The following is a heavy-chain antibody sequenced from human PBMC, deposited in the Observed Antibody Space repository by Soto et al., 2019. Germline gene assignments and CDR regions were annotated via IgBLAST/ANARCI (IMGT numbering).Heavy chain of an antibody. V-gene: IGHV3-9*01. J-gene: IGHJ6*02. CDR2: ISWNSGSI. CDR3: AKDGGYSGYDVHGMDV. D-gene: IGHD5-12*01. CDR1: GFTFDDYA. Sequence: GGSLRLSCAASGFTFDDYAMHWVRQAPGKGLEWVSGISWNSGSIGYADSVKGRFTISRDNAKNSLYLQMNSLRAEDTALYYCAKDGGYSGYDVHGMDVWGQGTTVTVSS.